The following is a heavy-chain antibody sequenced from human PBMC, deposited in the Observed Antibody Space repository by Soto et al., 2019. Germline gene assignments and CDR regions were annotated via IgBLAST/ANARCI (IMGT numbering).Heavy chain of an antibody. CDR1: GFTFSDHY. J-gene: IGHJ6*02. CDR2: TRNKAYTYTT. CDR3: RTSFWSGSSYGMDV. D-gene: IGHD3-3*01. V-gene: IGHV3-72*01. Sequence: GGSLRLSCAASGFTFSDHYMDWVRQAPGKGLEWVGRTRNKAYTYTTEYAASVKGRFTISRDDSKNSLYLQMNSLKTEDTAVYYCRTSFWSGSSYGMDVWGQGTKVTVSS.